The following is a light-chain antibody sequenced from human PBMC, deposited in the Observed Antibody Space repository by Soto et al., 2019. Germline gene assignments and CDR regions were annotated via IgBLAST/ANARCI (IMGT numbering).Light chain of an antibody. V-gene: IGLV2-14*03. Sequence: QSVLTQPASVSESPGQSITISCTGISTDVSTSTFVSWYQHHPGKAPRLILYDVTHRPSGISTRFSGSKSGDTATLTISGLQAEDEADYFCTSYRRGPLYVFGSGTKLTVL. CDR1: STDVSTSTF. CDR2: DVT. CDR3: TSYRRGPLYV. J-gene: IGLJ1*01.